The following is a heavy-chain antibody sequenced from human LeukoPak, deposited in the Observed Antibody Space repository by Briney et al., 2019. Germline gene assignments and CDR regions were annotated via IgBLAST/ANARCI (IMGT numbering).Heavy chain of an antibody. D-gene: IGHD1-26*01. CDR3: AKGRVGATPYFDY. Sequence: GGSLRLSCAASGFTFDDYGMTWVRQTPGKGLEWVSTINWNGGSTAYADSVKGRFTISRDNAKNSLYLQMNSLRAEDTALYYCAKGRVGATPYFDYWGQGTLVTVSS. V-gene: IGHV3-20*04. CDR1: GFTFDDYG. J-gene: IGHJ4*02. CDR2: INWNGGST.